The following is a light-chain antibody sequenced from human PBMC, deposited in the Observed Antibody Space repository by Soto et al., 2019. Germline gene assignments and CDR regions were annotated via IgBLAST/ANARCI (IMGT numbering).Light chain of an antibody. CDR2: GAS. Sequence: EIVMTQSPATLSVSPGERATLSCRASQGVATNLAWYQQKPGQPPRLLIYGASTRATGIPARFSGSGSGTEFTLTISSRQSVDFAVYSCQQYNNWPWTFGQGTKVDIK. J-gene: IGKJ1*01. V-gene: IGKV3-15*01. CDR3: QQYNNWPWT. CDR1: QGVATN.